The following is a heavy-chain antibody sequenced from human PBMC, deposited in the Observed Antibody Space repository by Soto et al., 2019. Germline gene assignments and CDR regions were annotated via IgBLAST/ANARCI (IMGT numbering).Heavy chain of an antibody. CDR2: ISKNGDST. CDR3: ATKEGFAY. CDR1: GFTFSIET. V-gene: IGHV3-64*07. Sequence: EVQLMESGGGLVQPGGSLRLSCAASGFTFSIETMFWVSQAPGKGLEHITAISKNGDSTFYADSLKGRFTISRDNSKNKLYLQMGSLAAEDTAVYYCATKEGFAYWGQGTMVTVSS. J-gene: IGHJ4*02.